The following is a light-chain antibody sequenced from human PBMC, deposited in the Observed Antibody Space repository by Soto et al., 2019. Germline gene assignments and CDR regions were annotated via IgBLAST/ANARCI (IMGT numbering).Light chain of an antibody. V-gene: IGLV3-21*04. J-gene: IGLJ2*01. CDR1: NIGSKS. CDR3: QVWDSSSDPVV. CDR2: YDS. Sequence: SYVLTQPPSVSVGPGKTARITCGGNNIGSKSVHWYQQKPGQAPVLVIYYDSDRPSGIPERFSGSNSGNTATLTISRVEAGDEADYYCQVWDSSSDPVVFGGGTKVTVL.